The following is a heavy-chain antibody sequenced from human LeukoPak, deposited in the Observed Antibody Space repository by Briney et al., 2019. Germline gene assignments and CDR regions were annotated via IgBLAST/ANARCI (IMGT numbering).Heavy chain of an antibody. Sequence: PGGSLRLSCAASGFTFSSHSMNWVRQAPGKGLEWVSSISSSSSYIYYADSVKGRFTISRDNAKNSLYLQMNSLRAEDTAVYYCARDSGKYYYDSSGYSNGAFDYWGQGTLVTVSS. J-gene: IGHJ4*02. CDR1: GFTFSSHS. CDR3: ARDSGKYYYDSSGYSNGAFDY. CDR2: ISSSSSYI. V-gene: IGHV3-21*01. D-gene: IGHD3-22*01.